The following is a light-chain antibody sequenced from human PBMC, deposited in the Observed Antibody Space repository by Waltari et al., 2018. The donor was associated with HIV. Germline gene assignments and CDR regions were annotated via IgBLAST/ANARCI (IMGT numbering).Light chain of an antibody. CDR1: SSDVGGYKS. Sequence: QSALTQPASVSGSPGQSITISCTGTSSDVGGYKSVSCYQHLPGKAPKRMIYEVTKRPSGVSELFSGAKSGHTVSLTISGLQAEDEADYYCSSYTPDSTLVFGAGTKLTVL. CDR2: EVT. V-gene: IGLV2-14*01. CDR3: SSYTPDSTLV. J-gene: IGLJ3*02.